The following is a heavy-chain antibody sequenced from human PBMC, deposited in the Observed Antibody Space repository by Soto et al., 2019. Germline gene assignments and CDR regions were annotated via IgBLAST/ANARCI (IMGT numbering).Heavy chain of an antibody. CDR2: IYYSGST. CDR1: GGSVSSGSYY. D-gene: IGHD6-19*01. CDR3: ARDWAIRAVARGGY. Sequence: PSETLSLTCTVSGGSVSSGSYYWSWIRQPPGKGLEWIGYIYYSGSTNYNPSLKSRVTISVDTSKNQFSLKLSSVTAADTAVYYCARDWAIRAVARGGYWGQGTLVTVSS. J-gene: IGHJ4*02. V-gene: IGHV4-61*01.